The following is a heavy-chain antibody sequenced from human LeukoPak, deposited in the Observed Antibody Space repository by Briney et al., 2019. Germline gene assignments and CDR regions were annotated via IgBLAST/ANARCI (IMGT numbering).Heavy chain of an antibody. CDR3: ASSGDGFDY. V-gene: IGHV3-30*03. J-gene: IGHJ4*02. CDR1: GFTFSSYG. Sequence: PGGSLRLSCAASGFTFSSYGMHWVRQAPGKGLEWVAVISYDGSNKYYADSVKGRFTISRDNSKNTLYLQMNSLRAEDTAVYYCASSGDGFDYWGQGTLVTVSS. CDR2: ISYDGSNK. D-gene: IGHD3-10*01.